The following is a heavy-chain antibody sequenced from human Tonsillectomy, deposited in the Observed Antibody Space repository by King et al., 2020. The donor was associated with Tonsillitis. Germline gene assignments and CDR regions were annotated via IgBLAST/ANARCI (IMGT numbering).Heavy chain of an antibody. D-gene: IGHD6-6*01. J-gene: IGHJ5*02. CDR2: INHSGST. V-gene: IGHV4-34*01. Sequence: VQLQQWGAGLLKPSETLSRTCAVYVGSFSGYYWSWIRQPPGKGLEWIGEINHSGSTNYNPSLKSRVTISVDTSKNQFSLRLSSVTAADTAVYYCARRASIAARPDQVNWFDPWGQGTLVTVSS. CDR1: VGSFSGYY. CDR3: ARRASIAARPDQVNWFDP.